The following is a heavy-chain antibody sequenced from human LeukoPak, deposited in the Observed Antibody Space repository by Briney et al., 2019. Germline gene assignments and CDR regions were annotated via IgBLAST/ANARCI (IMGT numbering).Heavy chain of an antibody. V-gene: IGHV3-21*01. D-gene: IGHD4-17*01. Sequence: PGGSLRLSCAASGFTFSSYSMNWVRQAPGKGLEWVSSISSSSSYIYYADSVKGRFTISRDNAKNSLYLQMNSLRAEDTAVYYCARDRYGDNDFDHWGQGTLVTVSS. J-gene: IGHJ4*02. CDR3: ARDRYGDNDFDH. CDR1: GFTFSSYS. CDR2: ISSSSSYI.